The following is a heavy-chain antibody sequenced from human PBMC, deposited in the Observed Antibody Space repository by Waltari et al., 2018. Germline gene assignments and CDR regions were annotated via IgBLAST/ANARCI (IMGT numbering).Heavy chain of an antibody. CDR2: ICPSLGTA. D-gene: IGHD6-6*01. CDR3: ARGKGRSSSIFDY. V-gene: IGHV1-69*06. Sequence: QVQLVQSGAEVKKPGSSVKVSCKASGGTFSSYAISWVRQAPGQGLEWMGGICPSLGTANAGHKFQGRVTITADKSTSTAYTALSSLRSEDTAVYYCARGKGRSSSIFDYGGQGTLVTVSS. J-gene: IGHJ4*02. CDR1: GGTFSSYA.